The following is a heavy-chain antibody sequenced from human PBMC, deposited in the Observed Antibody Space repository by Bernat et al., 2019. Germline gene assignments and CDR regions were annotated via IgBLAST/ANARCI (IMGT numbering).Heavy chain of an antibody. CDR3: ARHYYGSGSCLLD. Sequence: EVQLVQSGAEVKKPGESLRISCKGSGYSFTSYWISWVRQMPGKGLEWMGRIDPSDSYTNYSPSFQGHVTISAGKYITTAYLQWSSLKASDTAMYYCARHYYGSGSCLLDWGQGTLVTVSS. J-gene: IGHJ4*02. CDR1: GYSFTSYW. D-gene: IGHD3-10*01. V-gene: IGHV5-10-1*03. CDR2: IDPSDSYT.